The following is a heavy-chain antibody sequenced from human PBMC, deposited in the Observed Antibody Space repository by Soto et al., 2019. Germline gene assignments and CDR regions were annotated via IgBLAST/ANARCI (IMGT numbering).Heavy chain of an antibody. V-gene: IGHV3-23*01. CDR2: ISGSGGST. CDR1: GFTFSSYA. Sequence: GGSLRLSCAASGFTFSSYAMSWVRQAPGKGLEWVSAISGSGGSTYYADSVKGRFTISRDNSKNTLYLQMNSLRAEDTAVYYCAKDRIYGSGKGPYYYMDVWGKGTTVTVSS. CDR3: AKDRIYGSGKGPYYYMDV. D-gene: IGHD3-10*01. J-gene: IGHJ6*03.